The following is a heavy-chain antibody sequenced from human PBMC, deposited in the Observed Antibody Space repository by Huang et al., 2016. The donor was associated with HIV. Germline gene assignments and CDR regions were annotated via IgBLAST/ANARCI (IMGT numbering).Heavy chain of an antibody. CDR2: FAPEQGET. CDR1: GYTLTELS. Sequence: QVQLVQSGAEVKKPGASVKVSCKVSGYTLTELSIHWVRQAPGKGLEWMGGFAPEQGETIYAQNFQGRVTIAEDTSTDTAYMELHSLRPEDTAVYYCAAGYDTYYDIWGQGTMVSASS. V-gene: IGHV1-24*01. J-gene: IGHJ3*02. D-gene: IGHD2-21*01. CDR3: AAGYDTYYDI.